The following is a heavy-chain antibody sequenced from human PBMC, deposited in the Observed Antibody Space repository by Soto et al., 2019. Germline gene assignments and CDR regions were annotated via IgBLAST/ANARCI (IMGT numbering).Heavy chain of an antibody. CDR2: IYYSGST. Sequence: PSETLSLTCTVSGGSISSYYWSWIRQPPGKGLEWIGYIYYSGSTNYNPSLKSRVTISVDTSKNQFSLKLSSVTAADTAVYYWARGTMVRGVIWFDPWGQGTLVTVSS. CDR1: GGSISSYY. D-gene: IGHD3-10*01. V-gene: IGHV4-59*01. J-gene: IGHJ5*02. CDR3: ARGTMVRGVIWFDP.